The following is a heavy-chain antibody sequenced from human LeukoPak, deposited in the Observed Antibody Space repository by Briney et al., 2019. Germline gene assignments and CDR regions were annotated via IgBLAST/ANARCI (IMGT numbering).Heavy chain of an antibody. CDR2: IFYSGST. J-gene: IGHJ6*03. V-gene: IGHV4-59*01. CDR1: GGSISSYY. D-gene: IGHD2-2*02. CDR3: ARERCSSTSCNTEDYYYMDV. Sequence: SETLSLTCTVSGGSISSYYWSWIRQPPGKGLEWIGYIFYSGSTNYNPSLLTRLTISVDPSNNQLSLTLSSVTAADSAVYYCARERCSSTSCNTEDYYYMDVWGKGTTVTVSS.